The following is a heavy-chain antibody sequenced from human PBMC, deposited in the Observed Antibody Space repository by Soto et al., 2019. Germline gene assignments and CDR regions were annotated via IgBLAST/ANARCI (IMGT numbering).Heavy chain of an antibody. V-gene: IGHV3-23*01. D-gene: IGHD2-8*02. CDR2: TSGSGGSP. Sequence: PGGSLRLSCAASGFTFNSYTMAWVRQAPGKGLEWVSSTSGSGGSPSYADSVQGRFTISRDNSRNTISLQMNSLRAEDTATYYYAKARCTGNSCYVPDYWGHGSLVTVS. J-gene: IGHJ4*01. CDR3: AKARCTGNSCYVPDY. CDR1: GFTFNSYT.